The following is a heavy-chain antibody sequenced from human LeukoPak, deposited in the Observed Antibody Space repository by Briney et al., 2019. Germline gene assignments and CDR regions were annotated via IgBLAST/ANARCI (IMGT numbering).Heavy chain of an antibody. Sequence: SETLSLTCAVYGGSFSGYYWSWIRQPPGKGLEWIGEINHSGSTNYNPSLKSRVTISVDTSKNQFSLKLSSVTAADTAVYYCASGIGAKGYYYMDVWGKGTTVTVSS. V-gene: IGHV4-34*01. CDR1: GGSFSGYY. CDR3: ASGIGAKGYYYMDV. CDR2: INHSGST. D-gene: IGHD2-15*01. J-gene: IGHJ6*03.